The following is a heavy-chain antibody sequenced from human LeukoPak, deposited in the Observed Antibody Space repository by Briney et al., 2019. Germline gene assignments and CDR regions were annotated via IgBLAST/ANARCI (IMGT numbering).Heavy chain of an antibody. Sequence: SETLSLTCTVSGGSISSSSYFWGWIRQPPGKGLEWIGSIYYSGSTYYNPSLKSRVTISVDTSKNQFSLELSSVTAADTAVYYCARVDGGHYYYYMDVWGKGTTVTVSS. D-gene: IGHD3-10*01. J-gene: IGHJ6*03. CDR1: GGSISSSSYF. CDR3: ARVDGGHYYYYMDV. CDR2: IYYSGST. V-gene: IGHV4-39*01.